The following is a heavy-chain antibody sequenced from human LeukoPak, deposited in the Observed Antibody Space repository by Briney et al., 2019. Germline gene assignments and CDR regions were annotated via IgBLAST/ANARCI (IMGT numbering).Heavy chain of an antibody. D-gene: IGHD3-9*01. CDR3: ARTVTGRNDN. CDR1: GFTFSAYN. J-gene: IGHJ4*02. Sequence: GGSLRLSCATSGFTFSAYNMNWVRQAPGKGLEWVSCISSSSSYIYYADSVKGRFTISRDNAKNSLYLQMNSLRAEDTAVYYCARTVTGRNDNWGQGTLVTVSS. V-gene: IGHV3-21*01. CDR2: ISSSSSYI.